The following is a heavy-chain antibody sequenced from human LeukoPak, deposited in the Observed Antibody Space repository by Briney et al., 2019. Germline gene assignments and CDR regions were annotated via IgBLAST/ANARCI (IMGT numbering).Heavy chain of an antibody. D-gene: IGHD2-2*01. CDR1: GGSFSGYY. Sequence: SETLSLTCAVYGGSFSGYYWSWIRQPPGKGLEWIGEINHSGSTNYNPSLKSRVTISVDTSKNQFSLKLSSVTAADTAVYYCARVIVVVPAANWWVFGGARSGHYFDYWGQGTLVTVSS. CDR3: ARVIVVVPAANWWVFGGARSGHYFDY. CDR2: INHSGST. J-gene: IGHJ4*02. V-gene: IGHV4-34*01.